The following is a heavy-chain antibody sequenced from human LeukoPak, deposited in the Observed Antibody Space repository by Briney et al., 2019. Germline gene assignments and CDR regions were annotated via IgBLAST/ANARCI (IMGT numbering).Heavy chain of an antibody. CDR1: GYTFTGYY. J-gene: IGHJ5*02. CDR2: INPNSGGT. Sequence: ASVKVSCKASGYTFTGYYMHWVRQAPGQGLEWMGWINPNSGGTNYAQKFQGRVTMTRDTSISTAYMELSRLRSDDTAVYYCAREGPGIAAAGTWFDPWGQGTLVTVSS. D-gene: IGHD6-13*01. CDR3: AREGPGIAAAGTWFDP. V-gene: IGHV1-2*02.